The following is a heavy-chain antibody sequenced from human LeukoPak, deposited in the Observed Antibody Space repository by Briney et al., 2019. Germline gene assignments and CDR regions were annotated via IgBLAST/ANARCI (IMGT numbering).Heavy chain of an antibody. V-gene: IGHV3-48*03. Sequence: PGGSLRLSCAASGFTFSGYEMNWVRQAPGKGLEWVSYISSSGSTIYYADSVKGRFTISRDNAKNSLYLQMNSLRAEDTAVYYCARNEYGGSGSYFPSHYYYYYYMDVWGKGTTVTVSS. CDR1: GFTFSGYE. J-gene: IGHJ6*03. CDR3: ARNEYGGSGSYFPSHYYYYYYMDV. CDR2: ISSSGSTI. D-gene: IGHD3-10*01.